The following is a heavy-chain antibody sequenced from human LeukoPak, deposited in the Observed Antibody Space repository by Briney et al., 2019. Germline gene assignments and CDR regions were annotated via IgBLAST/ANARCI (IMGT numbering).Heavy chain of an antibody. D-gene: IGHD2-2*01. J-gene: IGHJ3*02. CDR2: IYPGDSDT. CDR3: ARLGRDCSSTSCYRFFAFDI. V-gene: IGHV5-51*01. CDR1: GYSFTSYW. Sequence: GESLQISCKGSGYSFTSYWIGWVRQLPGKGLEWMGIIYPGDSDTRYSPSFQGQVTISADKSISTAYLQWSSLKASDTAMYYCARLGRDCSSTSCYRFFAFDIWGQGTMVTVSS.